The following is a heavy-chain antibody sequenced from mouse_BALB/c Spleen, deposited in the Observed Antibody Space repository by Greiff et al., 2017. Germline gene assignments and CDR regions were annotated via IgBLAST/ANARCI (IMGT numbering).Heavy chain of an antibody. J-gene: IGHJ3*01. V-gene: IGHV6-3*01. CDR2: IRLKSDNYAT. CDR3: VITTASAWFAY. D-gene: IGHD1-2*01. Sequence: EVKLVESGGGLVQPGGSMKLSCVASGFTFSSYWMSWVRQSPEKGLEWVAEIRLKSDNYATHYAESVKGKFTISRDDSKSRLYLQMNSLRAEDTGIYYCVITTASAWFAYWGQGTLVTVSA. CDR1: GFTFSSYW.